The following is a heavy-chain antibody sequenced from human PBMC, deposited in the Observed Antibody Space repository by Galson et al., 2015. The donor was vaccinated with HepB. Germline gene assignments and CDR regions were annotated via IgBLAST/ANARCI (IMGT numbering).Heavy chain of an antibody. V-gene: IGHV3-33*01. J-gene: IGHJ4*02. CDR3: ARDHYYDSGGSDYKGFDS. CDR2: IWYGGTNY. D-gene: IGHD3-22*01. CDR1: GFVFSNYG. Sequence: SLRLSCAASGFVFSNYGMHWVRQAPGRGLEWVAAIWYGGTNYQYADSVKGRFTVPRDNLKNTLYLQIKSLRVEDTAVYYCARDHYYDSGGSDYKGFDSWGQGTLVTVSS.